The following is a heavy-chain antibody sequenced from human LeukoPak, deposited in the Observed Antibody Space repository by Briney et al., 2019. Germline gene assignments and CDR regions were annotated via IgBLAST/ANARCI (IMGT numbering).Heavy chain of an antibody. J-gene: IGHJ4*02. Sequence: GESLKISCKGSGYSFTNFWIGWLRQMPGRGLEWMGIIYPGDSNNRYSPSFQGQVTISVDKSVSTAYLQWGSLKASDTAMYYCARRRAVAGTYYFDNWGQGTLVTVSS. CDR2: IYPGDSNN. CDR1: GYSFTNFW. V-gene: IGHV5-51*01. CDR3: ARRRAVAGTYYFDN. D-gene: IGHD6-19*01.